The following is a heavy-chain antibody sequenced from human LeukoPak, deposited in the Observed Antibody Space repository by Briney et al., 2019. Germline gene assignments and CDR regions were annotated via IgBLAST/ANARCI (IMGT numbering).Heavy chain of an antibody. Sequence: KPSETLCLTCTVSGASISNYYWSWIRQPPGKGLEWIGYIQYSGGTNYNPSFKSRVTISLDTSKNQFSLNLSSVTAADTAMYYCAGASYYYYVDVWAKGTTVTISS. CDR2: IQYSGGT. CDR3: AGASYYYYVDV. CDR1: GASISNYY. J-gene: IGHJ6*03. V-gene: IGHV4-59*01.